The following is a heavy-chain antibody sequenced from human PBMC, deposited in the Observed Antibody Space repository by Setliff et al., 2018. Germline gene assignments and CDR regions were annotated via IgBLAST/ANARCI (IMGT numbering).Heavy chain of an antibody. J-gene: IGHJ4*02. CDR2: TYYSGNT. V-gene: IGHV4-39*07. CDR1: GASVSGNSYY. Sequence: SETLSLTCTVSGASVSGNSYYWGWIRQPRGKGLEWIASTYYSGNTYYNPSLKSRVTISVDTSKNQFSLKLTSVTAADTAVYYCARAPRYFDPTESYFNFWGQGTLVTVSS. D-gene: IGHD3-22*01. CDR3: ARAPRYFDPTESYFNF.